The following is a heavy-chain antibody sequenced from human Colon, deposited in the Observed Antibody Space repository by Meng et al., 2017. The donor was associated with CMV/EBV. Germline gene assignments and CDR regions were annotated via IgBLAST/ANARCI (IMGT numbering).Heavy chain of an antibody. Sequence: GESLKISCAPSGLAFSRCDFLCLCQAPGKGLEWVSAISGSGGSTYYADSVKGRFTISRDNSKNTLYLQMNSLRAEDTAVYYCAKHDFDYGMDVWGQGTTVTVSS. CDR3: AKHDFDYGMDV. CDR1: GLAFSRCD. V-gene: IGHV3-23*01. J-gene: IGHJ6*02. CDR2: ISGSGGST. D-gene: IGHD2-21*02.